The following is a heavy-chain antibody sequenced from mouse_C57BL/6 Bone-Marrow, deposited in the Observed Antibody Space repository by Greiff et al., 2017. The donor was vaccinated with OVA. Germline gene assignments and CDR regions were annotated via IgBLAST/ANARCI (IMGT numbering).Heavy chain of an antibody. J-gene: IGHJ4*01. Sequence: QVQLQQPGAELVKPGASVKLSCKASGYTFTSYWMQWVKQRPGQGLEWIGEIDPSDSYPNYNQKFKGKATLTVDTSSSTSYMQLRSLTSDDSAVNYGAREGYYGSSSYYYAMDYWGQGTSVTVSS. CDR3: AREGYYGSSSYYYAMDY. V-gene: IGHV1-50*01. CDR1: GYTFTSYW. CDR2: IDPSDSYP. D-gene: IGHD1-1*01.